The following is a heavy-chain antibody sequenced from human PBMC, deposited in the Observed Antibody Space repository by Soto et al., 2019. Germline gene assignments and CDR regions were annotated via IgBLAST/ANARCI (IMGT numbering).Heavy chain of an antibody. CDR1: GGSISSGGYY. CDR3: ARSKRHTMIVVAQVRVSGFDY. D-gene: IGHD3-22*01. J-gene: IGHJ4*02. Sequence: SSETLSLTCTVSGGSISSGGYYWSWIRQHPGKGLEWIGYIYYSGSTYYNPSLKSRVTISVDTSKNQFSLKLRSVTAADTAVYYCARSKRHTMIVVAQVRVSGFDYWGQGTLVTVSS. CDR2: IYYSGST. V-gene: IGHV4-31*03.